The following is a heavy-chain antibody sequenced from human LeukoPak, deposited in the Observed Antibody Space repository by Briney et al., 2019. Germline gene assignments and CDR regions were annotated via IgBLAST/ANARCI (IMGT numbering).Heavy chain of an antibody. Sequence: SETLSLTCDVSGGSITQTNYWTWVRQPPGKGLEWIGEVNLQGGTNYNPSLLRRVAISVDTSANHVSLQMTSVTAADTAVYYCARGKNSGGNDWFDPWGQGTLVTVSS. CDR1: GGSITQTNY. D-gene: IGHD3-10*01. J-gene: IGHJ5*02. V-gene: IGHV4-4*02. CDR2: VNLQGGT. CDR3: ARGKNSGGNDWFDP.